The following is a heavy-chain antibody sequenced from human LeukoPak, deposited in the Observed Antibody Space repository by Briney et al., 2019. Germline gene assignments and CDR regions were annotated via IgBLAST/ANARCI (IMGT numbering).Heavy chain of an antibody. CDR1: GFIFSSHG. J-gene: IGHJ6*03. CDR2: IKQDGSEK. Sequence: PGGSLRLSCAASGFIFSSHGMNWVRQAPGKGLEWVANIKQDGSEKYYVDSVKGRFTISRDNAKNSLYLQMNSLRAEDTAVYYCARDGVVVAAKNLYYYYYMDVWGKGTTVTVSS. CDR3: ARDGVVVAAKNLYYYYYMDV. V-gene: IGHV3-7*01. D-gene: IGHD2-15*01.